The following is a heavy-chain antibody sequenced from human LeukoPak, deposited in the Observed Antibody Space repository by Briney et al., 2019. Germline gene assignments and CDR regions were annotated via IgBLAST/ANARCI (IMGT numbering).Heavy chain of an antibody. CDR1: GFGFSDYW. CDR2: ISSDGTTT. Sequence: GGSLRLSCAASGFGFSDYWMHWVRQAPGKGLVWVSRISSDGTTTSYADSVKGRFTISRDNAKSTLYLQMNSLRGEDTAVYYCARAPGRNEAFDMWGQGTMVTVSS. V-gene: IGHV3-74*01. CDR3: ARAPGRNEAFDM. D-gene: IGHD1-26*01. J-gene: IGHJ3*02.